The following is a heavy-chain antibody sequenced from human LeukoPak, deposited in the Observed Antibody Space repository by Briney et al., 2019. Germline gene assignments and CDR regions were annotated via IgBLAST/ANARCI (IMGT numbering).Heavy chain of an antibody. CDR1: GFIFTSHA. CDR2: ISGSGGAT. Sequence: GGSLRLSCAGSGFIFTSHAMRWVRQAPGKGLEWVSGISGSGGATDYADSVKGRFTISKDISKNTLNLQMNSLRAEDTAVYYCAKAGGNSYYDYYMDVWGKGTTVTVSS. V-gene: IGHV3-23*01. CDR3: AKAGGNSYYDYYMDV. D-gene: IGHD4-23*01. J-gene: IGHJ6*03.